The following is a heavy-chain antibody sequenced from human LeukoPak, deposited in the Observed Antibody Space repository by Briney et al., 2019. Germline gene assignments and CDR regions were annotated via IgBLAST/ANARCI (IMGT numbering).Heavy chain of an antibody. CDR3: ARDQGYYYDSGAFDI. J-gene: IGHJ3*02. D-gene: IGHD3-22*01. Sequence: QPGGSLRLSCAASGFTFSSYGMHWVRQAPGKGLEWVAFIRYDGSNKYYADSVKGRFTISRDNSKNTLYLQMNSLRAEDTAVYYCARDQGYYYDSGAFDIWGQGTMVTVSS. V-gene: IGHV3-30*02. CDR1: GFTFSSYG. CDR2: IRYDGSNK.